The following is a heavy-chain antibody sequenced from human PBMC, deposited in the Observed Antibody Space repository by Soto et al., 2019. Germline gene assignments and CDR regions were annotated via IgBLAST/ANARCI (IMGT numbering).Heavy chain of an antibody. V-gene: IGHV3-30*02. D-gene: IGHD3-3*01. J-gene: IGHJ6*02. CDR1: GFTFSSYG. Sequence: PGGSLRLSCAASGFTFSSYGMHWVRQAPGKGLEWVAVIWYDGSNKYYADSVNGRFTISRVNSKNSVYLLMYSLRAEDTVVYYFSIDLYSERIFGATLDYYYYGMDVWGQGTTVTVCS. CDR2: IWYDGSNK. CDR3: SIDLYSERIFGATLDYYYYGMDV.